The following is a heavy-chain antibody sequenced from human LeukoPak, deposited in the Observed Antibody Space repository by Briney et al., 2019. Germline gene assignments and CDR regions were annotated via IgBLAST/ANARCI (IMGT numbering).Heavy chain of an antibody. V-gene: IGHV3-66*01. CDR2: IYSGDST. CDR1: GFTVISNY. J-gene: IGHJ4*02. CDR3: ARDSDYYGSGSYGY. Sequence: GGSLRLSCAASGFTVISNYMSWVRQAPGKGLEWVSVIYSGDSTHYADSVKGRFTISRDKSKNTLYLQMNSLRAEDTAVYYCARDSDYYGSGSYGYWGQGTLVTVSS. D-gene: IGHD3-10*01.